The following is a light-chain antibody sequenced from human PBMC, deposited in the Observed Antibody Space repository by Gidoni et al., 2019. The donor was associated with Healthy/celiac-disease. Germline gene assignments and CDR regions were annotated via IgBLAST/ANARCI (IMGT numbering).Light chain of an antibody. Sequence: EIVLTQSPDSLAVSLGETVTINCKPSQSVLYSSNNQNYLAWYQQKPGQPPKLLIYYASTRESGVPDRFSGSGSGTDFTLTISSLQAEDVAVYYCQQYYSTPYTFGQGTKLDIK. CDR3: QQYYSTPYT. V-gene: IGKV4-1*01. CDR1: QSVLYSSNNQNY. J-gene: IGKJ2*01. CDR2: YAS.